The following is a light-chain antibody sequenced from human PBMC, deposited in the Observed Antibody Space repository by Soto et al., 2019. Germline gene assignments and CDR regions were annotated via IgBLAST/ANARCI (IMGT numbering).Light chain of an antibody. CDR2: AAS. CDR1: QGIDTS. J-gene: IGKJ5*01. Sequence: IRLTQSPSSLSASVGDRVTITCRASQGIDTSLAWYQQKPGKAPKLLIYAASNFQSGVPSRFSGSGSGTHFTLTIGSLQPEDFATYYCQQLHGYPITFGQGTRLEI. V-gene: IGKV1-9*01. CDR3: QQLHGYPIT.